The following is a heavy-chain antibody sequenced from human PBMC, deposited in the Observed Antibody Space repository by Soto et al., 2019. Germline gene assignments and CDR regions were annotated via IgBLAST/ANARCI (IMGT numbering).Heavy chain of an antibody. Sequence: PGGSLRLSCAASGFTFSSYAMSWVRQAPGKGLEWVSAISGSGGSTYYADSVKGRFTISRDNSKNTLYLQMNSLRAEDTAVYYCAKWRMRLTTQNWFDPWGQGTLVTVSS. D-gene: IGHD2-8*01. CDR3: AKWRMRLTTQNWFDP. V-gene: IGHV3-23*01. J-gene: IGHJ5*02. CDR2: ISGSGGST. CDR1: GFTFSSYA.